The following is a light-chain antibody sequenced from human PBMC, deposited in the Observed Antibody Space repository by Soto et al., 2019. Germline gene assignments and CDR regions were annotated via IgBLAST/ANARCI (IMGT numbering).Light chain of an antibody. CDR2: GAS. CDR3: QQYNFWPPWT. V-gene: IGKV3-15*01. J-gene: IGKJ1*01. Sequence: IVLTHSPASLSFSAWERSTLSSSSSQSVSSYLAWYQQKPGQAPRLLIYGASTRATGIPARFSGSGSGTEFTLTISSLQSEDFAVYFCQQYNFWPPWTFGQGTKVDIK. CDR1: QSVSSY.